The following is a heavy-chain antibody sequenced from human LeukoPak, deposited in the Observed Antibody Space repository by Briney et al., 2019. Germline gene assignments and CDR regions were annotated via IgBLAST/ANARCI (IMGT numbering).Heavy chain of an antibody. D-gene: IGHD3-10*01. V-gene: IGHV4-59*12. CDR1: GGSISSYY. Sequence: SETLSLTCTVSGGSISSYYWSWIRQPPGKGLEWIGYIYYNGITNYNPSLTSRVTISVDTSKNQFSLKLSSVTAADTAVYYCARGLGSGSYYHYWGQGTLVTVSS. CDR3: ARGLGSGSYYHY. J-gene: IGHJ4*02. CDR2: IYYNGIT.